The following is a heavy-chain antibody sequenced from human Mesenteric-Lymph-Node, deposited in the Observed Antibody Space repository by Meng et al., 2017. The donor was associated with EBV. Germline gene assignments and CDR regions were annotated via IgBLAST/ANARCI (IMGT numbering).Heavy chain of an antibody. V-gene: IGHV2-5*02. D-gene: IGHD1-26*01. J-gene: IGHJ4*02. CDR2: IYWDDDK. CDR1: GFSRTTSGVG. Sequence: QITLKGVGPTLVKPTQTLTLTCTFSGFSRTTSGVGVGWIRQPPGKALEWLALIYWDDDKRYSPSLKRRLTITKDTSKNQVVLTMTNMDPVDTATYYCARRPYSWNFDFWGQGTLVTVSS. CDR3: ARRPYSWNFDF.